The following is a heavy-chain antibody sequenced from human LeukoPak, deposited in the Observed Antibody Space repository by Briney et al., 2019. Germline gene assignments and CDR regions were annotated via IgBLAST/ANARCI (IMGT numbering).Heavy chain of an antibody. J-gene: IGHJ4*02. CDR1: GFTFRSFA. D-gene: IGHD3-10*01. V-gene: IGHV3-23*01. Sequence: GGSLRLSCVASGFTFRSFAMSWVRQAPGKGLEWVSAISGDGGATYYADSVKGRFTVSRDNSKNTLYLQMTSLKAEDTAVYYCAKESPYASPRQYYFDYWGQGTLVTVSA. CDR2: ISGDGGAT. CDR3: AKESPYASPRQYYFDY.